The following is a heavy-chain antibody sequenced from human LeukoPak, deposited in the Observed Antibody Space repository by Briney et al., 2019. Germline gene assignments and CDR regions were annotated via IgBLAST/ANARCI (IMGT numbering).Heavy chain of an antibody. Sequence: SETLSLTCTVSGGSIGSGSYYWSWIRQPAGKGLEWIGRIYTSGSTNYNPSLKSRVTISVDTSKNQFSLKLSSVTAADTAVYYCASLGAEHIDWGQGTLVTVSS. V-gene: IGHV4-61*02. CDR1: GGSIGSGSYY. CDR2: IYTSGST. J-gene: IGHJ4*02. CDR3: ASLGAEHID. D-gene: IGHD1/OR15-1a*01.